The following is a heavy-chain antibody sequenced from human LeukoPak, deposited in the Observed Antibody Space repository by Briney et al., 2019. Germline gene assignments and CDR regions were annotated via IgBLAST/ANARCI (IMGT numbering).Heavy chain of an antibody. CDR3: ARLSIAAAGPRYWYFDL. V-gene: IGHV3-11*01. D-gene: IGHD6-13*01. Sequence: GGSLRLSCAASGFTFSDYYMSWIRQAPGKGLEWVSYISSSGSTIYYADSVKGRFTISRDNAKNSPYLQMNSLRAEDTAVYYCARLSIAAAGPRYWYFDLWGRGTLVTVSS. CDR1: GFTFSDYY. J-gene: IGHJ2*01. CDR2: ISSSGSTI.